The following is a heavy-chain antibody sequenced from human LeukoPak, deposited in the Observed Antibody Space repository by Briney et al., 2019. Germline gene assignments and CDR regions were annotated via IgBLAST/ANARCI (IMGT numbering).Heavy chain of an antibody. J-gene: IGHJ3*02. CDR1: GYTFTSYY. D-gene: IGHD1-14*01. V-gene: IGHV1-46*01. CDR2: INPSGGST. CDR3: AKEDHPDAFDI. Sequence: GSVKVSCKASGYTFTSYYMHWVRQAPGQGLEWMGIINPSGGSTSYAQKFQGRVTMTRDMSTSTVYMELSSLRSEDTAVYYCAKEDHPDAFDIWGQGTMVTVSS.